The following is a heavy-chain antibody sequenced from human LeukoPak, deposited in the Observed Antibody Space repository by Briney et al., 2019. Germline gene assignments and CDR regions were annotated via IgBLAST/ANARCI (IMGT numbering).Heavy chain of an antibody. Sequence: GGSLRLSCAASGFTFSSYGMSWVRQAPGKGLEWVSAISGSGGSTYSADSVKGRFTISRDKSKNTLYLQMNSLRAEDTAVYFCAGLRRAYYYYMDVWGKGTTVTVSS. CDR2: ISGSGGST. J-gene: IGHJ6*03. V-gene: IGHV3-23*01. D-gene: IGHD3/OR15-3a*01. CDR3: AGLRRAYYYYMDV. CDR1: GFTFSSYG.